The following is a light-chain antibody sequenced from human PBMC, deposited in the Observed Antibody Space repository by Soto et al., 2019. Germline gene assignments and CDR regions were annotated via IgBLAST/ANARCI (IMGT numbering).Light chain of an antibody. V-gene: IGKV3-11*01. CDR1: QSVSNS. CDR3: EQRDSWTS. J-gene: IGKJ3*01. Sequence: ETVLTQYPGTLSLSPGERAILSCRASQSVSNSLAWYQQKPCQAPSLLIYDASNRATGVPARLSFSGSWPAVSLSITILDIEDFACYYWEQRDSWTSFATGTKVDIK. CDR2: DAS.